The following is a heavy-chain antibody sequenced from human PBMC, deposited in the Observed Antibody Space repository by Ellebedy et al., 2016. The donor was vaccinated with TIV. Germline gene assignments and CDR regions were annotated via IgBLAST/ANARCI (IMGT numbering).Heavy chain of an antibody. V-gene: IGHV4-59*01. D-gene: IGHD2-15*01. CDR2: IYYSGNT. CDR3: ARGAPRITDY. CDR1: GGSISSYY. Sequence: SETLSLTCTVSGGSISSYYWSWIRQPPGKGLEWIGYIYYSGNTNYNPSLKSRVTISVDTSKNQFSLKLSSVTAADTAVYYCARGAPRITDYWGQGTLVTVSS. J-gene: IGHJ4*02.